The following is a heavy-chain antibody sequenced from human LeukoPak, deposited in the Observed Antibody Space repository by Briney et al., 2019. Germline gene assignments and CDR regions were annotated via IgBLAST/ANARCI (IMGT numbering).Heavy chain of an antibody. CDR1: GYTFTSYG. D-gene: IGHD3-3*01. CDR2: ISAYNGNT. J-gene: IGHJ4*02. Sequence: ASVKVSCKASGYTFTSYGISWVRQAPGQGLEWMGWISAYNGNTNYAQKLQGRVTMTTDTSTSTAYMELRSLRSDDTAVYHCARAPEPGITILGVVTQFDYWGQGTLVTVSS. CDR3: ARAPEPGITILGVVTQFDY. V-gene: IGHV1-18*01.